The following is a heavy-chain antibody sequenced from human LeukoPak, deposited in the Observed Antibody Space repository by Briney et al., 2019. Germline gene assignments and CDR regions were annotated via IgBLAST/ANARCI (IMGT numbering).Heavy chain of an antibody. V-gene: IGHV4-4*07. J-gene: IGHJ4*02. Sequence: SETLSLTXTVSGGSISSYYWSWIRQPAGKGLEWIGRIYTSGSTNYNPSLKSRVTMSVDTSKNQFSLKLSSVTAADTAVYYCARGSVDYGDYDFDYWGQGTLVTVSS. CDR3: ARGSVDYGDYDFDY. D-gene: IGHD4-17*01. CDR2: IYTSGST. CDR1: GGSISSYY.